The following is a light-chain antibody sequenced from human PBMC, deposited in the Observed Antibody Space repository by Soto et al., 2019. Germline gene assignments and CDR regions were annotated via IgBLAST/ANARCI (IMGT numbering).Light chain of an antibody. CDR2: AAS. CDR3: QQSYNTLIT. Sequence: DIQMTHSPSSLSASVGDRVTITCRASQSISRRLNWYQQKPGKAPKVLIYAASSLQSGVPSRFRGSGSGTDFTLTINSLQAEDFATYYCQQSYNTLITFGHGTRLEI. V-gene: IGKV1-39*01. J-gene: IGKJ5*01. CDR1: QSISRR.